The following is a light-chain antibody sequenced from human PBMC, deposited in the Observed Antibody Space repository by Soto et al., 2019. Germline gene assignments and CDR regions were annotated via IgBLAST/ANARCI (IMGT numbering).Light chain of an antibody. CDR3: QQYGSSGT. CDR1: QKISGY. Sequence: EIVLTQSPGTLSLSPGERATLSCRASQKISGYLAWYQQKPGQAPRLLSYGASNRATGIPDRFSGSGSGTDFTLTISRLEPEDFAVYYCQQYGSSGTFGQGTKVDIK. V-gene: IGKV3-20*01. J-gene: IGKJ1*01. CDR2: GAS.